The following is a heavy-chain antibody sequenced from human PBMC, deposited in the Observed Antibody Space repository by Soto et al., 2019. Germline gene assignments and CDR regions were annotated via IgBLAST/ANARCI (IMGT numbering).Heavy chain of an antibody. CDR2: ISYDGSNK. CDR3: AKEGCSGGSCYSIDYYYGMDV. D-gene: IGHD2-15*01. Sequence: PGVSLRLSCAASGFTFSSYGMHWVRQAPGKGLEWVAVISYDGSNKYYADSVKGRFTISRDNSKNTLYLQMNSLRAEDTAVYYCAKEGCSGGSCYSIDYYYGMDVWGQGTTVTVSS. CDR1: GFTFSSYG. V-gene: IGHV3-30*18. J-gene: IGHJ6*02.